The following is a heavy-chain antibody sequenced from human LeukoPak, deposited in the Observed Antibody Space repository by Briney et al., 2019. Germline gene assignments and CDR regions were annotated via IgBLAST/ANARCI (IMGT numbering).Heavy chain of an antibody. D-gene: IGHD3-3*01. CDR3: AKGLSSGARFDS. V-gene: IGHV3-30*02. CDR1: GFTFSSYG. Sequence: GGSLRLSWAASGFTFSSYGEHCVRQAPGKGLEWVAFILYDGSNKYYADSVKGRFTISRDNSKNTLYLQMNSLRVEDTAVYYCAKGLSSGARFDSRVQGTLVTVSS. CDR2: ILYDGSNK. J-gene: IGHJ5*01.